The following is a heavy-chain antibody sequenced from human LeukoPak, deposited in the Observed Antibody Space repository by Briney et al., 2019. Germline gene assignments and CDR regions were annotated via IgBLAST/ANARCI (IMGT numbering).Heavy chain of an antibody. CDR3: ARVPTHSSGWRASDI. D-gene: IGHD6-19*01. Sequence: GGSLRLSCAASGFTFSSYAMSWVRQAPGKGLEWVSGISDSGGSTDYADSVKGRFTISRDNSKNTLYLQMNSLRTEDTAIYYCARVPTHSSGWRASDIWGQGTMVTVSS. V-gene: IGHV3-23*01. CDR2: ISDSGGST. J-gene: IGHJ3*02. CDR1: GFTFSSYA.